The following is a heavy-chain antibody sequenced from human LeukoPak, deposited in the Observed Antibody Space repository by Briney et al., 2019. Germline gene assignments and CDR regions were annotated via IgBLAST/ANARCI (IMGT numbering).Heavy chain of an antibody. D-gene: IGHD3-16*01. CDR1: GYSFTGYY. CDR3: ARDRSDRGTWYYFYMDV. J-gene: IGHJ6*03. Sequence: ASVKVSCKASGYSFTGYYLHWVRQAPGQGLEWMGCINPNSGGTKYVQKFQGRVTIARDTSIRTAHMELSSLRSDDTAVYYCARDRSDRGTWYYFYMDVWGTGTTVTVSS. V-gene: IGHV1-2*02. CDR2: INPNSGGT.